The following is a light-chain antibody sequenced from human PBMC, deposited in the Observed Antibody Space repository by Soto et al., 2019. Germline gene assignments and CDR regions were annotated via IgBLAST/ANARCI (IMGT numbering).Light chain of an antibody. CDR3: QQYYNFPRT. CDR1: QTIFYSSTNRNY. J-gene: IGKJ1*01. V-gene: IGKV4-1*01. Sequence: DIVMTQSPDSLTVSLGERATINCTSSQTIFYSSTNRNYLAWYQQRPGQPPKLLIYWASTRESGVPDRFSGSGSGTDFTLTISSLQTEDVALYYCQQYYNFPRTFGQGTKVEIK. CDR2: WAS.